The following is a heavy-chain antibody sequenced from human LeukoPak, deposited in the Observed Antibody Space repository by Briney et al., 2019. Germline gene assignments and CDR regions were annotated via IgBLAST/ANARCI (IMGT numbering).Heavy chain of an antibody. CDR2: IYPGDSDT. CDR1: GYSFTSYW. CDR3: ARLYSGDDLLYGMDV. V-gene: IGHV5-51*01. J-gene: IGHJ6*02. Sequence: PGESLKISCKGSGYSFTSYWIGWVRQMPGKGLEWMGIIYPGDSDTRYSPSFQGQVTISADKSISTAYLQWSGLKASDTAMYYCARLYSGDDLLYGMDVWGQGTTVTVSS. D-gene: IGHD5-12*01.